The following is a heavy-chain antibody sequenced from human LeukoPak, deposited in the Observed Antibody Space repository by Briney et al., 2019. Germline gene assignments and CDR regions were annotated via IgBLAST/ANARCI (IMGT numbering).Heavy chain of an antibody. D-gene: IGHD4-17*01. CDR2: MFHNGST. V-gene: IGHV4-30-2*01. Sequence: SETLSLTCAVSGGSFSSGGFSWSWIRQPPGKGLEWIGYMFHNGSTHYSPSLQRRVTISVDKSKNQFSLKLSSVTAADTAVYYCARIAYDYGDYGGHYWGQGTLVTVSS. J-gene: IGHJ4*02. CDR3: ARIAYDYGDYGGHY. CDR1: GGSFSSGGFS.